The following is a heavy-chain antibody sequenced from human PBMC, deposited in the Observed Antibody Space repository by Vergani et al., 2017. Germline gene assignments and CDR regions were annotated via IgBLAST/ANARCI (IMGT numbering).Heavy chain of an antibody. D-gene: IGHD2-2*02. J-gene: IGHJ1*01. CDR3: TIVGAGVRADILNY. Sequence: EVQLVESGGGLVKPGGSLRLSCAASGFTFSNAWMSWVRQAPGKGLEWLGRIKRKTDCGTTDHAAPVKGRFTISRDDSKNTLYLQMNSLKTEDTAAYYCTIVGAGVRADILNYWDQSLLVIVS. CDR1: GFTFSNAW. CDR2: IKRKTDCGTT. V-gene: IGHV3-15*01.